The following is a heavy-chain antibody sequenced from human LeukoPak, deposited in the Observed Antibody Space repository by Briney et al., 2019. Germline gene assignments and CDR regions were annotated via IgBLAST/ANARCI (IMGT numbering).Heavy chain of an antibody. D-gene: IGHD5-18*01. J-gene: IGHJ5*02. CDR2: INAGNGNT. CDR1: GYTFTSYA. V-gene: IGHV1-3*01. Sequence: ASVKVSCKASGYTFTSYAMHWVRQAPGQRLEWMGWINAGNGNTKYSQKFQGRVTITRDTSASTAYMELSSLRSEDTAVYYCARDPGYGGYSYGYWFDPWGQGTLVTVSS. CDR3: ARDPGYGGYSYGYWFDP.